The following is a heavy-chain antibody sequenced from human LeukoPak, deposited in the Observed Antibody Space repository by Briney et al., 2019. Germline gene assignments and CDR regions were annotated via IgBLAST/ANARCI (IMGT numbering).Heavy chain of an antibody. Sequence: GGSLRLSCAASGFTFSSYSMNWVRQAPGKGLEWVSSISSSSSYIYYADSVKGRFTISRDNAKNSLYLQMNSLRAEDTAVYYCARGTREAYYFDYWGQGTLVTVSS. V-gene: IGHV3-21*01. CDR3: ARGTREAYYFDY. CDR1: GFTFSSYS. J-gene: IGHJ4*02. CDR2: ISSSSSYI.